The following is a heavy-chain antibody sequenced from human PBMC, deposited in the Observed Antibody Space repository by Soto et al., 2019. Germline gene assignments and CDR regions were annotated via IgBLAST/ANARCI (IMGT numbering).Heavy chain of an antibody. Sequence: SETLSLTCTVSGGSISSSSYYWGWIRQPPGKGLEWIGSIFYSGSTYYNPSLKSRVTISVDTSKNQFSLKLSSVTAADTAVYYCARNGDCTRPGCIVGWFDPWAPGTLLPVSS. D-gene: IGHD2-8*01. J-gene: IGHJ5*02. CDR2: IFYSGST. V-gene: IGHV4-39*01. CDR1: GGSISSSSYY. CDR3: ARNGDCTRPGCIVGWFDP.